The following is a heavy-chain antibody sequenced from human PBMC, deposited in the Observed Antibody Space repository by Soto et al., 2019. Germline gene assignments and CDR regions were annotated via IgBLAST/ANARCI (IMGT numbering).Heavy chain of an antibody. Sequence: QVQLVQSGAEVKKPGSSVKVSCKASGGTFSSYAISWVRQAPGQGLEWMGGIIPIFGPANYAKKFQGRVTITADESTSTAYMELSSLRSEDTAVYYCARAGRGYSYGAPPGDYWGQGTLVTVSS. CDR1: GGTFSSYA. V-gene: IGHV1-69*01. CDR2: IIPIFGPA. D-gene: IGHD5-18*01. J-gene: IGHJ4*02. CDR3: ARAGRGYSYGAPPGDY.